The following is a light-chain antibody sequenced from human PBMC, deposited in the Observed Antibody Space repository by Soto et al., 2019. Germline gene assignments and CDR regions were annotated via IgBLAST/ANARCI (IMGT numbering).Light chain of an antibody. J-gene: IGKJ1*01. V-gene: IGKV3-15*01. Sequence: EIVMTQSPATLSVSPGERATLSCRASQSVSSNLAWYQQKPGQAPSLLIYGASTRATVIPARFSGSGSGTEFTLTISSLQSEDFAIYFCQQYNNWPPDRTFGQGTKVEIK. CDR3: QQYNNWPPDRT. CDR1: QSVSSN. CDR2: GAS.